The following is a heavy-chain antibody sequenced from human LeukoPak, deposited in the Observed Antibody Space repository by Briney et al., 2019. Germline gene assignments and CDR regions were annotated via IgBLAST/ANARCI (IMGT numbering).Heavy chain of an antibody. CDR3: ATEDLDSIDY. CDR1: GYTFTSYY. J-gene: IGHJ4*02. Sequence: ASVTVSCTASGYTFTSYYMHWVRQAPGQGLEWMGIINPSGGSTSYAQKFQGRVTMTRDTSTSTVYMELSSLRSEDTAVYYCATEDLDSIDYWGQGTLVTVSS. CDR2: INPSGGST. V-gene: IGHV1-46*01. D-gene: IGHD1-1*01.